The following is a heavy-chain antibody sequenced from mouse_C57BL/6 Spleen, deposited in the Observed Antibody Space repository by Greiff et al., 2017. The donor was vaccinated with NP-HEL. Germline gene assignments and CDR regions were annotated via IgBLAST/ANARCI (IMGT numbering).Heavy chain of an antibody. V-gene: IGHV1-15*01. CDR3: TIGGYGNYFDY. CDR2: IDPETGGT. Sequence: QVQLQQSGAELVRPGASVTLSCKASGYTFTDYEMHWVKQTPVHGLEWIGAIDPETGGTAYNQKFKGKAILTADKSSSTAYMELRSLTSEYSAVYYCTIGGYGNYFDYWGQGTTLTVSS. J-gene: IGHJ2*01. CDR1: GYTFTDYE. D-gene: IGHD2-1*01.